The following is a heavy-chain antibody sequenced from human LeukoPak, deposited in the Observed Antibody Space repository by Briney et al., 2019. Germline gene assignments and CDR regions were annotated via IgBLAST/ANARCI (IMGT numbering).Heavy chain of an antibody. Sequence: GGSLRLSCVASGFTFSGHWMSWVRQAPGKGLEWVSVIYSGGSTYYADSVKGRFTISRDNSKNTLYLQMNSLRAEDTAVYYCARDSSGRTDYWGQGTLVTVSS. CDR3: ARDSSGRTDY. D-gene: IGHD6-19*01. CDR1: GFTFSGHW. J-gene: IGHJ4*02. V-gene: IGHV3-66*01. CDR2: IYSGGST.